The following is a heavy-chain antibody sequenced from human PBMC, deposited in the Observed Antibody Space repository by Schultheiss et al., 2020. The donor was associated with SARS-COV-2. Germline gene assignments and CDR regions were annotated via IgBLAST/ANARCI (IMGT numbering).Heavy chain of an antibody. D-gene: IGHD6-13*01. CDR3: ARDPVPLIAAAGISQFDY. CDR1: GFTFSSYW. CDR2: INSDGSST. V-gene: IGHV3-74*01. Sequence: GGSLRLSCAASGFTFSSYWMHWVRQAPGKGLVWVSRINSDGSSTSYADSVKGRFTISRDNAKNTLYLQMNSLRAEDTAVYYCARDPVPLIAAAGISQFDYWGQGTLVTVAS. J-gene: IGHJ4*02.